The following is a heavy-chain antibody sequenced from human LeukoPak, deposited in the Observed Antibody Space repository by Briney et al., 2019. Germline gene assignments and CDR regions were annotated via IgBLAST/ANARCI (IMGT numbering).Heavy chain of an antibody. Sequence: ASVKVSCKASGYTFTGYYMQWVRQAAGQGLEWLGWINPNSGGTKYAQNFQGRVTMTRDTSITTAYMELNWLTTADTAMYYCARGNDYGDYWGQGTPVTVSS. CDR1: GYTFTGYY. J-gene: IGHJ4*02. D-gene: IGHD2-8*01. V-gene: IGHV1-2*02. CDR2: INPNSGGT. CDR3: ARGNDYGDY.